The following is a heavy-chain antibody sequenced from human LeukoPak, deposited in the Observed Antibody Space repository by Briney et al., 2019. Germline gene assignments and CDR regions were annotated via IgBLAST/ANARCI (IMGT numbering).Heavy chain of an antibody. Sequence: ASVKVSCKASGYTFTSYDINWVRQATGQGLEWMGWMNPNSGNTGYAQKFQGRVTMTRNTSISTAYMELSSLRSEDTAVYYCARTPARTRLLRGPYYYYMDVWGKGTTVTVSS. V-gene: IGHV1-8*01. CDR3: ARTPARTRLLRGPYYYYMDV. J-gene: IGHJ6*03. D-gene: IGHD1-7*01. CDR2: MNPNSGNT. CDR1: GYTFTSYD.